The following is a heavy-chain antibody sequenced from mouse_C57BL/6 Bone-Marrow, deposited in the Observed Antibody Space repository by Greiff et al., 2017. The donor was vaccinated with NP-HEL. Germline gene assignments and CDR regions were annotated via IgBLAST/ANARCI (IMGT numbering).Heavy chain of an antibody. J-gene: IGHJ1*03. CDR2: IWGVGST. V-gene: IGHV2-6*01. Sequence: VQLQQSGPGLVAPSQSLSITCTVSGFSLTSYGVDWVRQSPGKGLEWLGVIWGVGSTNYPSALQSRLSISKDNSKSQVFLKMNSLQTDDTAMYYCAREAYYSPYWYFDVWGTGTTVTVSS. CDR1: GFSLTSYG. D-gene: IGHD2-12*01. CDR3: AREAYYSPYWYFDV.